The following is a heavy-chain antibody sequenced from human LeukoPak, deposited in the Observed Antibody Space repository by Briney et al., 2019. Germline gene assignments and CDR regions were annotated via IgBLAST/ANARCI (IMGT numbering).Heavy chain of an antibody. D-gene: IGHD5-24*01. V-gene: IGHV3-23*01. J-gene: IGHJ4*02. Sequence: HAGGSLRLSCAASGFTFSSYAMSWVRQAPGKGLEWVSAISGSGGSTYYADSVKGRFTISRDNSKNTLYLQMNSLRAGDTAVYYCAKVRSFAGYNEFDYWGQGTLVTVSS. CDR1: GFTFSSYA. CDR2: ISGSGGST. CDR3: AKVRSFAGYNEFDY.